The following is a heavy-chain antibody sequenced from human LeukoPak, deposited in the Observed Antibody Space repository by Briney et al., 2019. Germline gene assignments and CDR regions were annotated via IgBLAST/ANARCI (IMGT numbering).Heavy chain of an antibody. D-gene: IGHD3-9*01. J-gene: IGHJ4*02. Sequence: SETLSLTCTVSGGSISRFYCSWIRHPAGKGLEWIGRIYTSGSTKYNPSLKSRVTMSVDTSKNQFSLKLSSVTAADTAVYYCARGSVTGYYTFDYWGQGTLVTVSS. V-gene: IGHV4-4*07. CDR2: IYTSGST. CDR3: ARGSVTGYYTFDY. CDR1: GGSISRFY.